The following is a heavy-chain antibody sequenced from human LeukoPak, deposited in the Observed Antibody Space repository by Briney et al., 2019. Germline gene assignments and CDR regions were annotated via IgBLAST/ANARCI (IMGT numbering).Heavy chain of an antibody. Sequence: ASVKVSCKASGYTFTGYYMHWVRQAPGRGLEWMGRINPNSGGTNYAQKFQGRVTMTRDTSISTAYMELSRLRSDDTAVYYCARSRGYSYGYGYWGQGTLVTVSS. V-gene: IGHV1-2*06. CDR1: GYTFTGYY. D-gene: IGHD5-18*01. CDR3: ARSRGYSYGYGY. CDR2: INPNSGGT. J-gene: IGHJ4*02.